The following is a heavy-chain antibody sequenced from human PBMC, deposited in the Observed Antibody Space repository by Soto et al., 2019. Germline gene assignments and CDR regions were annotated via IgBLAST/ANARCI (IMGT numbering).Heavy chain of an antibody. Sequence: GGSLRLSCAASGFTFSSYAMSWVRQAPGKGLEWVSAISGSGGSTYYADSVKGRFIISRDNSKNTLYLQMNSLRAEDTAVYYCAKDMTVRYCSGGSCYWDAFDIWGQGTMVTVS. V-gene: IGHV3-23*01. CDR2: ISGSGGST. CDR1: GFTFSSYA. CDR3: AKDMTVRYCSGGSCYWDAFDI. J-gene: IGHJ3*02. D-gene: IGHD2-15*01.